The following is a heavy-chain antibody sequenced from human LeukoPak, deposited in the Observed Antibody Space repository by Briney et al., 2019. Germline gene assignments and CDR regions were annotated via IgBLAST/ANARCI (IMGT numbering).Heavy chain of an antibody. J-gene: IGHJ4*02. CDR1: GGSFSGYY. CDR2: INHSGST. Sequence: SETLSLTCAVYGGSFSGYYWSWIRQPPGKGLEWIGEINHSGSTNYNPSLKSRVTISVDTSKNQFSLKLSSVTAADTAVYYCTTYLGFCTNGVCYDYFDYWGQGTLVTVSS. CDR3: TTYLGFCTNGVCYDYFDY. D-gene: IGHD2-8*01. V-gene: IGHV4-34*01.